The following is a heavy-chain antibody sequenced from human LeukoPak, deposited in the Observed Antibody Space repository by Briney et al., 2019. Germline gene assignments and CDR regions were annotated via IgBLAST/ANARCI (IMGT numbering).Heavy chain of an antibody. D-gene: IGHD3-22*01. CDR3: ASISSSGWTDAFDI. V-gene: IGHV4-34*01. Sequence: SEALSLTCAVYGGSFSGYYWSWIRQPPGKGLEWIGEINHSGSTNYNPSLKSRVTISVDTSKNQFSLKLSSVTAADTAVYYCASISSSGWTDAFDIWGQGTMVTVSS. CDR1: GGSFSGYY. J-gene: IGHJ3*02. CDR2: INHSGST.